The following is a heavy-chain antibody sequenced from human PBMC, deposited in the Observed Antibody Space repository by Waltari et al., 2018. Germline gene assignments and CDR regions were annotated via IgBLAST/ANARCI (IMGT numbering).Heavy chain of an antibody. V-gene: IGHV4-39*01. Sequence: QLQLQESGPGLVKPSETLSLTCTVSGGSISSTNYFWGWIRQHPGKGLEYIGIINFSGSTYYNPSLKSRLTISVDTSKNQFSLNLNSVTAADTALYYCARRWGSGSPYFDFWGQGTLVTVSS. D-gene: IGHD3-10*01. CDR2: INFSGST. CDR1: GGSISSTNYF. CDR3: ARRWGSGSPYFDF. J-gene: IGHJ4*02.